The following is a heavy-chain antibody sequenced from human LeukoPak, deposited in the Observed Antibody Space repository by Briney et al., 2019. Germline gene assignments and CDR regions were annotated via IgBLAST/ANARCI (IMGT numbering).Heavy chain of an antibody. J-gene: IGHJ5*02. D-gene: IGHD1-26*01. Sequence: GASVRVSCKASGGTFTSYAISWVRQAPGQGLEWMGGIIPIVGTANYAQKFQGRVTITTDKSTSTAYMELSSLRSEDTALDYWARDGTCSDRCPWGQGTLVTVSS. CDR2: IIPIVGTA. CDR3: ARDGTCSDRCP. V-gene: IGHV1-69*05. CDR1: GGTFTSYA.